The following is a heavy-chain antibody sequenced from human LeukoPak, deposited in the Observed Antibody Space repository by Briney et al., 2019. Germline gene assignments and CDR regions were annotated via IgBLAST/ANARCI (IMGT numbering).Heavy chain of an antibody. Sequence: GGSLRLSCAASGFTFSSYWMSWVRQAPGKGLEWVANIKQDGSEKYYVDSVKGRFTISRDNAKNSLYLQMNSLRAEDTAVYYCAKDGAYYYDSSGYSGFYFDYWGQGTLVTVSS. CDR3: AKDGAYYYDSSGYSGFYFDY. V-gene: IGHV3-7*01. CDR2: IKQDGSEK. D-gene: IGHD3-22*01. J-gene: IGHJ4*02. CDR1: GFTFSSYW.